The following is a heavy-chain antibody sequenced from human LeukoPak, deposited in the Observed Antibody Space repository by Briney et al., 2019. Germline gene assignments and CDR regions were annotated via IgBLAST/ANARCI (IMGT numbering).Heavy chain of an antibody. D-gene: IGHD2-2*01. CDR1: GGSISSGGYY. J-gene: IGHJ4*02. CDR3: ARVRCSSTSCYVDY. V-gene: IGHV4-31*03. Sequence: SETLSLTCTVSGGSISSGGYYWSWIRQHPGKGLEWIGYIYYSGSTYYNPSLKSRVTISVDTSKNQFSLKLSSVTAADTAVYYCARVRCSSTSCYVDYWGQGTLVTVSS. CDR2: IYYSGST.